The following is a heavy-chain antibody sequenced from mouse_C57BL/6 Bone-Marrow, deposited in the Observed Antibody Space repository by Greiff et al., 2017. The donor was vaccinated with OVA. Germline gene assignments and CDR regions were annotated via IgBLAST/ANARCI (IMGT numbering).Heavy chain of an antibody. V-gene: IGHV1-42*01. CDR3: ARSILWFAY. Sequence: VHVKQSGPELVKPGASVKISCKASGYSFTGYYMNWVKQSPEKSLEWIGEINPSTGGTTYNQKFKAKATLTVDKSSSTAYMQLKSLTSEDSAVYSCARSILWFAYWGQGTLVTVSA. CDR2: INPSTGGT. CDR1: GYSFTGYY. J-gene: IGHJ3*01.